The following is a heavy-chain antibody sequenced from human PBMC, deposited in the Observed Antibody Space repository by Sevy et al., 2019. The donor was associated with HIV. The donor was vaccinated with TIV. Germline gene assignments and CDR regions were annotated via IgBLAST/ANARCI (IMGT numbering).Heavy chain of an antibody. Sequence: ASVKVSCKTSGYIFTDYYLHWVRQAPGQGLEWMGRIDPDSGATNYPQNFQGRVTMTRDTSITTAYMEVSGLRSDDTDAYYCAEYGTTAAAHFDSWGQGTLVTVSS. CDR2: IDPDSGAT. CDR1: GYIFTDYY. V-gene: IGHV1-2*05. CDR3: AEYGTTAAAHFDS. J-gene: IGHJ4*02. D-gene: IGHD6-13*01.